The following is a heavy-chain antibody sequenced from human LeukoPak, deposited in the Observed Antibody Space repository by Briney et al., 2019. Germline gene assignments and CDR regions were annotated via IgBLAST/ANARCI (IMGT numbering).Heavy chain of an antibody. J-gene: IGHJ4*02. CDR3: TTYLRATDFDY. D-gene: IGHD5-12*01. CDR1: GFTFSKAW. V-gene: IGHV3-15*01. Sequence: GGSLRLSCAASGFTFSKAWMSWVRQAPGKGLEWVGRIKSKTDDGTIDYAAPVKGRFTISRDDSKNTLYLQMNSLKTEDTAVYYCTTYLRATDFDYWGQGTLVTVSS. CDR2: IKSKTDDGTI.